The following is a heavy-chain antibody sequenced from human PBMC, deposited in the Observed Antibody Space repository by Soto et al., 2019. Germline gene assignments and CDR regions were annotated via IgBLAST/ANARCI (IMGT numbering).Heavy chain of an antibody. CDR3: ARWSYLDY. CDR1: GFTFSHFA. V-gene: IGHV3-23*01. D-gene: IGHD3-3*01. J-gene: IGHJ4*02. Sequence: GGSLRLSCAASGFTFSHFAIHWVRQAPGKGLEWVSTISGSDGKTFYADSVKGRFSISRDTSQSTLYLQMSSLRADDTAMYYCARWSYLDYWGQGTRVTVSS. CDR2: ISGSDGKT.